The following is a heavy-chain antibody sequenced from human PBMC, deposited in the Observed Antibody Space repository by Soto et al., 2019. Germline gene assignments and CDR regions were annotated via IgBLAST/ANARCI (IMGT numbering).Heavy chain of an antibody. Sequence: QVQLQESGPGLVKPSQTLSLTCTVSGGSISSGGYYWSWIRQHPGKGLEWIGYIYYSGSTYYNPSLKSRVTISVDTSKNQFSLKLSSVTAADTAVYYCARDVPVDNWNYGVFDYWGQGTLVTVSS. J-gene: IGHJ4*02. V-gene: IGHV4-31*03. CDR2: IYYSGST. D-gene: IGHD1-7*01. CDR1: GGSISSGGYY. CDR3: ARDVPVDNWNYGVFDY.